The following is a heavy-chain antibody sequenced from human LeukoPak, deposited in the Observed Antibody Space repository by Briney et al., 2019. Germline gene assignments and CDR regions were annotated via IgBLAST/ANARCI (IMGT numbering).Heavy chain of an antibody. D-gene: IGHD3-10*01. J-gene: IGHJ3*02. CDR3: ARDRSRYYGSGSYYVDAFDI. CDR2: ISAYNGNT. V-gene: IGHV1-18*01. CDR1: GYTFTSYG. Sequence: GASVKVSCKASGYTFTSYGISWVRQAPGQGLEWMGWISAYNGNTNYAQKLQGRVTMTTDTSTSTAYMELRSLRSDDTAVYYCARDRSRYYGSGSYYVDAFDIWGQGTMVTVSS.